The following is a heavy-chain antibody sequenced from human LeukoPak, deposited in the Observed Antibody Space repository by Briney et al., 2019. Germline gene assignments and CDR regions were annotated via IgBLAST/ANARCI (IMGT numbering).Heavy chain of an antibody. Sequence: PGGSLRLPCAASGFTVSSNYMSWVRQAPGKGLEWVSVIYSGGSTYYADSVKGRFTISRDNSKNTLYLQMNSLRAEDTAVYYCARDSRYSGSYDAFDIWGQGTMVTVSS. CDR1: GFTVSSNY. J-gene: IGHJ3*02. D-gene: IGHD1-26*01. CDR3: ARDSRYSGSYDAFDI. CDR2: IYSGGST. V-gene: IGHV3-66*01.